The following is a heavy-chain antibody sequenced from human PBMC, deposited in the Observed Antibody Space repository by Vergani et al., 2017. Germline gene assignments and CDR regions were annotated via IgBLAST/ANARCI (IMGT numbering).Heavy chain of an antibody. CDR1: GGSISSYY. CDR3: ARGSGRLAGNWFDP. Sequence: QVQLQESGPGLVKPSETLSLTCTVSGGSISSYYWSWLRQPPGKGLEWIGYIYYSGSTNYNPSLKSRVTISVDTSKNQFSLKLSSVTAADTAVYYCARGSGRLAGNWFDPWGQGTLVTVSS. CDR2: IYYSGST. V-gene: IGHV4-59*01. D-gene: IGHD3-10*01. J-gene: IGHJ5*02.